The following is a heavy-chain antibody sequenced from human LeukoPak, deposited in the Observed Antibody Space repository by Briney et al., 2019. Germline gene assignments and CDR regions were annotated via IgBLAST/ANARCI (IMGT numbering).Heavy chain of an antibody. CDR3: ARDQGIAAPVFDY. J-gene: IGHJ4*02. V-gene: IGHV4-61*02. CDR1: GGSISSGSYY. Sequence: PSETLSLTCTVSGGSISSGSYYWSWIRQPAGKGLEWIGRIYTSGSTNYNPSLKSRVTISVDTSKNQFSLKLSSVTAADTAAYYCARDQGIAAPVFDYWGQGTLVTVSS. D-gene: IGHD6-6*01. CDR2: IYTSGST.